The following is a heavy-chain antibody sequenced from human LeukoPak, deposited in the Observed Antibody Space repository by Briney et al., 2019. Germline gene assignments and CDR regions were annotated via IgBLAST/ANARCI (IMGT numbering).Heavy chain of an antibody. CDR3: ARADYYDSSGLDY. CDR2: IIPIFGTA. Sequence: GASEKVSCKASGGTFSSYAISWVRQAPGQGLEWMGGIIPIFGTANYAQKFQGRVTITTDESTSTAYMELSSLRSEDTAVYYCARADYYDSSGLDYWGQGTLVTVSS. D-gene: IGHD3-22*01. CDR1: GGTFSSYA. V-gene: IGHV1-69*05. J-gene: IGHJ4*02.